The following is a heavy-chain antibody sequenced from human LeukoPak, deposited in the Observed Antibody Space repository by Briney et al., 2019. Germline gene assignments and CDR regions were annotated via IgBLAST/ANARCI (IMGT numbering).Heavy chain of an antibody. J-gene: IGHJ4*02. D-gene: IGHD1-26*01. Sequence: PGGSLRLSCAASGFTLSNDWTHWVRQAPGKGLVWVSRISSDGSSTMYADSVKGRFTISRDNAKNTLHLQMNSLRADDTAVYYCVVGGGIYWGPGTLVTVS. CDR3: VVGGGIY. CDR1: GFTLSNDW. CDR2: ISSDGSST. V-gene: IGHV3-74*03.